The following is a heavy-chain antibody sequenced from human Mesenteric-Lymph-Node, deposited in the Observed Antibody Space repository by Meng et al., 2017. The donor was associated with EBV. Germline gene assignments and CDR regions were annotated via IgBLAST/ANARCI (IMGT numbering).Heavy chain of an antibody. V-gene: IGHV4-61*01. Sequence: QGQRQEAGPGLVKPSETLSLTCSVSGGSVSSGSYYWSWIRQPPGKGLEWIGYIYRTGSTDYNPSLNSRVSISIDTSKNQFSLRLTSVTAADTAVYYCARDSGITVTNSFDNWGQGALVTVSS. CDR3: ARDSGITVTNSFDN. CDR1: GGSVSSGSYY. J-gene: IGHJ4*02. D-gene: IGHD1-20*01. CDR2: IYRTGST.